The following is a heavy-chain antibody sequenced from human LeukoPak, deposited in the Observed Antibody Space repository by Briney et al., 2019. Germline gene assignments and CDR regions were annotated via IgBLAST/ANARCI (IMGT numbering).Heavy chain of an antibody. D-gene: IGHD6-6*01. V-gene: IGHV3-21*01. CDR1: GFTFSSYS. Sequence: TGGSLRLSCAASGFTFSSYSMNWVRQAPGKGPEWVSSISSSSSYICYADSVKGRFTISRDNAKNSLYLQMNSLRAEDTAVYYCARGEYSSSSEPYFDYWGQGTLVTVSS. J-gene: IGHJ4*02. CDR2: ISSSSSYI. CDR3: ARGEYSSSSEPYFDY.